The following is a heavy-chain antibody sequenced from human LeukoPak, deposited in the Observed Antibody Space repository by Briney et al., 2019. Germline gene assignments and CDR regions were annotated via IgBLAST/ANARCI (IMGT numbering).Heavy chain of an antibody. CDR3: AKGYSSSWHYFDY. V-gene: IGHV3-23*01. CDR1: GFTFSSYE. D-gene: IGHD6-13*01. CDR2: ISDSGSST. J-gene: IGHJ4*02. Sequence: GGSLRLSCAASGFTFSSYEMNWVRQAPGKGLEWVSVISDSGSSTYYADSVKGRFTISRDNSKNTLYLQMNSLRAEDTAVYYCAKGYSSSWHYFDYWGQGTLVTVSS.